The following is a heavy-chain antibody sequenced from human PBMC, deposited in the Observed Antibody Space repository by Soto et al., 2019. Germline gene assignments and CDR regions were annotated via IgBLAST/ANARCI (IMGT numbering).Heavy chain of an antibody. V-gene: IGHV6-1*01. CDR3: ARDPAPPVVVPYYYYGMDV. CDR1: GDSVSSNSAA. J-gene: IGHJ6*02. CDR2: TYYRSKWYN. D-gene: IGHD2-15*01. Sequence: KQSQTLSLTCAISGDSVSSNSAAWNWIRQSPSRGLEWLGRTYYRSKWYNDYAVSVKSRITINPDTSKNQFSLQLNSVTPEDTAVYYCARDPAPPVVVPYYYYGMDVWGQGTTVTVSS.